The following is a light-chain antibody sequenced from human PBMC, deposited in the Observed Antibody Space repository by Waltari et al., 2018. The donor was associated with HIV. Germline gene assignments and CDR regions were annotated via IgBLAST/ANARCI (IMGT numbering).Light chain of an antibody. V-gene: IGLV3-25*03. CDR1: ELASQN. J-gene: IGLJ2*01. CDR2: QDN. Sequence: SYELTQAPSVSVSQGQTARIAYRGEELASQNVHCYQMKAGQAPVLLVYQDNERALGITERISGSKSGTTGTLTITAVQAEDEADYYCQSAGSIGTSVVFGGGTKLTVL. CDR3: QSAGSIGTSVV.